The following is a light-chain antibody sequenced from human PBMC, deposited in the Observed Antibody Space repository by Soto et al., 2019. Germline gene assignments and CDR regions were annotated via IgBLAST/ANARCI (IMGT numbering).Light chain of an antibody. CDR1: RGISNF. V-gene: IGKV1-27*01. CDR3: QNYNTAPRT. Sequence: DMQMTQSPSSLSADVGDRVTITCRASRGISNFLAWYQQRPGKGPKLLIYGASTLQSGVPSRFSGSGSGTDFTLTISSLQPEDVATDYCQNYNTAPRTFGQGTKVEIK. CDR2: GAS. J-gene: IGKJ1*01.